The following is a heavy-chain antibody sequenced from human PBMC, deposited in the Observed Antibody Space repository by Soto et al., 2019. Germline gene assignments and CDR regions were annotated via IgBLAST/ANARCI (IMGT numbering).Heavy chain of an antibody. CDR3: AADYDGLLS. CDR2: IVPIHDTT. V-gene: IGHV1-69*01. D-gene: IGHD3-3*01. J-gene: IGHJ5*02. CDR1: RGTFSNYA. Sequence: QVQLVQTGAEVKRPGSSVNVSCTASRGTFSNYAILWVRQAPGQGLEWMGGIVPIHDTTDYAQKFQGRVTIPADEPSSTAYMELRSLRSEDTAVYYCAADYDGLLSWGQGTLVTFSS.